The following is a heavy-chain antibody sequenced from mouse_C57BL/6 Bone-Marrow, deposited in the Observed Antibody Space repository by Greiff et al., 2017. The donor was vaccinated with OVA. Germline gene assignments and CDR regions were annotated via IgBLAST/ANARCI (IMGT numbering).Heavy chain of an antibody. CDR3: ASEGGSSPFAY. V-gene: IGHV2-6*01. CDR2: IWGVGST. CDR1: GFSLTSYG. Sequence: VQLQQSGPGLVAPSQSLSITCTVSGFSLTSYGVDWVRQSPGKGLEWLGVIWGVGSTNYNSALKSRLSISKDNSKSQVFLKMNSLQTDDTAMYYCASEGGSSPFAYWGQGTLVTVSA. D-gene: IGHD1-1*01. J-gene: IGHJ3*01.